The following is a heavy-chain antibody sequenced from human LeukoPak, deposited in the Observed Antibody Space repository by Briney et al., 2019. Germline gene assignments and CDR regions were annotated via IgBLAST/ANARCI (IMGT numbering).Heavy chain of an antibody. CDR2: IIPIFGTA. CDR3: ARCVIAVAGTDYYYYGMDV. Sequence: AASVKVSCKASGGTFSSYAISWVRQAPGQGLEWMGGIIPIFGTANYAQKFQGRVTITADESTSTAYMELSSLRSEDTAVYYCARCVIAVAGTDYYYYGMDVWGKGTTVTVSS. D-gene: IGHD6-19*01. V-gene: IGHV1-69*13. CDR1: GGTFSSYA. J-gene: IGHJ6*04.